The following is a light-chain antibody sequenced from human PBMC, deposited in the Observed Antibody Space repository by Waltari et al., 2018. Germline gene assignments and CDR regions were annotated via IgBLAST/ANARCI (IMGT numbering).Light chain of an antibody. CDR2: EGS. Sequence: QSALTQPASVSGSPGQSITISCTGTSSDVGSNNLVSWYQQHPGKAPKLMIYEGSKSPSWVSNRFSGSKSGNTASLTISGLQAEDEADYYCCSYAGSSTYVFGTGTKVTVL. V-gene: IGLV2-23*01. CDR3: CSYAGSSTYV. J-gene: IGLJ1*01. CDR1: SSDVGSNNL.